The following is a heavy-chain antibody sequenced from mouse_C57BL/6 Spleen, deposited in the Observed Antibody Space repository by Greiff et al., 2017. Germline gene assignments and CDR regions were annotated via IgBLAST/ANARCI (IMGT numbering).Heavy chain of an antibody. CDR2: IYPGDGDT. V-gene: IGHV1-82*01. CDR3: ARDGLGYAMDY. D-gene: IGHD2-2*01. J-gene: IGHJ4*01. CDR1: GYAFSSSW. Sequence: QVQLKQSGPELVKPGASVKISCKASGYAFSSSWMNWVKQRPGKGLEWIGRIYPGDGDTNYNGKFKGKATLTADKSSSTAYMQLSSLTSEDSAVYFCARDGLGYAMDYWGQGTSVTVSS.